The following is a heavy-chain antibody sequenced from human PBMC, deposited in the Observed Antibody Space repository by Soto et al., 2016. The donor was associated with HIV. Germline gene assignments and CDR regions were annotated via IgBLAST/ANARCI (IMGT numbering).Heavy chain of an antibody. Sequence: QVQLQESGPGLVKPSETLSLTCTVSRDSINSFYWSWIRQSPGKGLEWIGYIYYSGSTNYNPSLQSRVTISVDTSKNLFSLKLNSVTAADTAIYYCARGCVVVPAAILMSFDIWG. V-gene: IGHV4-59*01. CDR2: IYYSGST. J-gene: IGHJ3*02. CDR3: ARGCVVVPAAILMSFDI. CDR1: RDSINSFY. D-gene: IGHD2-2*01.